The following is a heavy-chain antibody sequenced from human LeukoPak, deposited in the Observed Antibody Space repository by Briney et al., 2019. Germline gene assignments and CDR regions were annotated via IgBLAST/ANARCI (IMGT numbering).Heavy chain of an antibody. J-gene: IGHJ4*02. CDR1: GFTFSSYW. Sequence: GGSLRLSCAASGFTFSSYWMSWVRQAPGKGLEWVANIKQDGSEKYYVDSVKGRFTISRDNAKNSLYLQMNSLRAEDTAVYYCARVGPKDTVVVPAAIYFDYWGQGTLVTVSS. CDR3: ARVGPKDTVVVPAAIYFDY. D-gene: IGHD2-2*01. CDR2: IKQDGSEK. V-gene: IGHV3-7*01.